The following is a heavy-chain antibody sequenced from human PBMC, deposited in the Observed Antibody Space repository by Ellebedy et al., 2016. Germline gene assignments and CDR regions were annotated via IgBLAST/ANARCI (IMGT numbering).Heavy chain of an antibody. CDR1: GFTFRNYW. V-gene: IGHV3-7*03. CDR2: IKQDGSET. J-gene: IGHJ4*02. Sequence: GESLKISCAASGFTFRNYWMSWVRQAPGKGLEWLANIKQDGSETYYVDSVKGRFTISRDNAKNSLFLQMNSLRAEDTAVYFCARIGGTVTTWWYFDYWGQGTLVPVSS. CDR3: ARIGGTVTTWWYFDY. D-gene: IGHD4-17*01.